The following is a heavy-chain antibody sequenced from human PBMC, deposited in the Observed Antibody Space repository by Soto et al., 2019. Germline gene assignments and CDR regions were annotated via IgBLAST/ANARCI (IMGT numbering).Heavy chain of an antibody. CDR3: AKRVSYCSGGSCYYFDY. D-gene: IGHD2-15*01. CDR2: ISSSGSTI. J-gene: IGHJ4*02. CDR1: GFTFNSYE. V-gene: IGHV3-48*03. Sequence: ESGGGLVQSGGSLRLSCAASGFTFNSYEMNWVRQAPGKGLEWVSYISSSGSTIYYADSVKGRFTISRDNAKNSLYVQMNSLRVEDTALYYCAKRVSYCSGGSCYYFDYWGQGTLVTVSS.